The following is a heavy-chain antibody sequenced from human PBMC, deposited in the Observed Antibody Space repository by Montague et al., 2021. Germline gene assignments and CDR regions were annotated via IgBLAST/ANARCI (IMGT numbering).Heavy chain of an antibody. D-gene: IGHD2-21*01. CDR3: ARDQGQGYCGGDCYVGLDY. J-gene: IGHJ4*02. CDR2: IKQDGSEK. Sequence: SLRLSCAASGFTFSNYWMSWVRQAPGKGLEWVANIKQDGSEKHYVDSVKGRFIISRDNAKNSLYLQMNSLRAEDTAVYFCARDQGQGYCGGDCYVGLDYWGQGTRVTVSS. V-gene: IGHV3-7*01. CDR1: GFTFSNYW.